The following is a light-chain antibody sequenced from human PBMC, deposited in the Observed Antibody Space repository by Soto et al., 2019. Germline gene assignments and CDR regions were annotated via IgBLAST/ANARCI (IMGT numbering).Light chain of an antibody. CDR3: TSYTTSSTWV. CDR1: SSDFGFYNY. V-gene: IGLV2-14*01. Sequence: QSVLTQPASVSGSPGQSITISCSGTSSDFGFYNYVSWFQQYPGKAPKLMIFEVTNRPSGVSDRFSGSKSDNTASLTISGLQADDEADYFCTSYTTSSTWVFGGGTKLTVL. CDR2: EVT. J-gene: IGLJ3*02.